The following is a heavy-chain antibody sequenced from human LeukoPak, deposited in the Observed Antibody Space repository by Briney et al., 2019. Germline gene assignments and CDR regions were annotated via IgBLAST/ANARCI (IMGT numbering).Heavy chain of an antibody. CDR3: ARLRLTGYYTYYYYGMDV. CDR1: GGSFSGYY. CDR2: INHSGST. D-gene: IGHD3-9*01. Sequence: SETLSLTCAVYGGSFSGYYWSWIRQPPGKGLEWIGEINHSGSTNYNPSLKSRVTISVDTSKNQFSLKLSSVTAADTAVYYCARLRLTGYYTYYYYGMDVWGQGTTVTVSS. V-gene: IGHV4-34*01. J-gene: IGHJ6*02.